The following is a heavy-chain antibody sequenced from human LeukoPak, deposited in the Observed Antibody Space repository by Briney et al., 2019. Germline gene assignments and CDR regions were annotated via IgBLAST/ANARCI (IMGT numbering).Heavy chain of an antibody. CDR3: AKDGGEYYDILTGYYPRLYYMDV. Sequence: GGSLRLSCAASGFTLSSYEMNWVRQAPGKGLEWVSYISSSGSTYYADSVKGRFTVSRDNSKNTLYLQMNSLRAEDTAVYYCAKDGGEYYDILTGYYPRLYYMDVWGKATTVTISS. J-gene: IGHJ6*03. D-gene: IGHD3-9*01. CDR1: GFTLSSYE. CDR2: ISSSGST. V-gene: IGHV3-23*01.